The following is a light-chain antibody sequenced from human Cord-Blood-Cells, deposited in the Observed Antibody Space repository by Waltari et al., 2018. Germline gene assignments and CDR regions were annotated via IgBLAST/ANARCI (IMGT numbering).Light chain of an antibody. CDR1: QSVSRN. CDR3: QQRSNWPKT. J-gene: IGKJ1*01. V-gene: IGKV3-15*01. CDR2: GAS. Sequence: EIVMTQSPATLSVSPGERATLSCRASQSVSRNLAWYQQKPGQAPRLLIYGASTRATGIPARFSGSGSGTEFTLTISSLQSEDFAVYYCQQRSNWPKTFGQGTKVEIK.